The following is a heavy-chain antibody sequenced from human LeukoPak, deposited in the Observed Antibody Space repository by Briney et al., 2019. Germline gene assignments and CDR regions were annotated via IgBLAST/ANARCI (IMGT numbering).Heavy chain of an antibody. J-gene: IGHJ4*02. D-gene: IGHD3-22*01. CDR1: GFTFSSYA. Sequence: GGSLRLSCAASGFTFSSYAMSWVRQASGKGLEWVSAISGSGGSTYYADSVKGRFTISRDNSKNTLYLQMNSLRAEDTAVYYCAKDRPGGSGYYYEFDYWGQGTLVTVSS. V-gene: IGHV3-23*01. CDR3: AKDRPGGSGYYYEFDY. CDR2: ISGSGGST.